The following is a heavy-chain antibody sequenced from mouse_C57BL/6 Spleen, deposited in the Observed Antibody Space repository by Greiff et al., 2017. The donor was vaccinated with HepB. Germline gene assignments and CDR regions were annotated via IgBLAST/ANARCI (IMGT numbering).Heavy chain of an antibody. J-gene: IGHJ2*01. V-gene: IGHV5-16*01. CDR3: AREGGNYSFDY. CDR1: GFTFSDYY. CDR2: INYDGSST. Sequence: EVQVVESEGGLVQPGSSMKLSCTASGFTFSDYYMAWVRQVPEKGLEWVANINYDGSSTYYLDSLKSRFIISRDNAKNILYLQMSSLKSEDTATYYCAREGGNYSFDYWGQGTTLTVSS. D-gene: IGHD2-1*01.